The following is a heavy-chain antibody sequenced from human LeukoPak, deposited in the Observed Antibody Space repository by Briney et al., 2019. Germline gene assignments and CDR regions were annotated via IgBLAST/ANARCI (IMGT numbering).Heavy chain of an antibody. J-gene: IGHJ4*02. CDR1: GFTVSDHY. Sequence: GGSLRLSCAASGFTVSDHYMDWVRQAPGKGLEWDGRIRKKVNSYTTEYAATVKGRLTISRDDSKNSLYLQMNSLKTEDTAVYYCARGYCRSTTSCYFDYWGQGTLVTVSS. D-gene: IGHD2/OR15-2a*01. CDR3: ARGYCRSTTSCYFDY. CDR2: IRKKVNSYTT. V-gene: IGHV3-72*01.